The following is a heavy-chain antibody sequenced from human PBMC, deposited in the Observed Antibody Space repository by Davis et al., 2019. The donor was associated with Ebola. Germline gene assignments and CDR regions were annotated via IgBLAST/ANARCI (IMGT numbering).Heavy chain of an antibody. Sequence: GGSLRLSCTASEFSFNNYAMHWVRQAPGKGLEWVAVIAFDGATEYYADFAKGRFSISRDNSKSTLYLQMNSLRAEDTAVYYCANPSMGIKNWGQGTLVTVSS. CDR1: EFSFNNYA. V-gene: IGHV3-30*04. CDR3: ANPSMGIKN. CDR2: IAFDGATE. D-gene: IGHD2/OR15-2a*01. J-gene: IGHJ4*02.